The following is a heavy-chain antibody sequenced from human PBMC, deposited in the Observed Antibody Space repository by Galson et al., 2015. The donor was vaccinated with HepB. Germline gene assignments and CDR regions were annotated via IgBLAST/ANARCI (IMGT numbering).Heavy chain of an antibody. J-gene: IGHJ6*02. V-gene: IGHV1-3*01. D-gene: IGHD6-6*01. CDR3: ARGAARGPYGMDV. CDR1: GYTFTSYA. Sequence: SVKVSCKASGYTFTSYAMHWVRQAPGQRLEWLGWINAGNGDTKYSQKFQGRVTFTRDTSPSTAYMQLSSLRSEDTAVYYCARGAARGPYGMDVWGQGTTVTVSS. CDR2: INAGNGDT.